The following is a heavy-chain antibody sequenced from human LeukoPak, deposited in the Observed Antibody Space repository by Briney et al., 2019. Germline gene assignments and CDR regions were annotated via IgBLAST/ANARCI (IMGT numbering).Heavy chain of an antibody. J-gene: IGHJ4*02. Sequence: SETLSLTCTVSGGSISSYYWSWIRPPAGQGLAWIGRIYTSGSTNYNPSLKSRVTMSVDTSKNQFSLKLSSVTAADTAVYYCARASYGSGSYMFDYWGQGTLVTVSS. V-gene: IGHV4-4*07. CDR2: IYTSGST. D-gene: IGHD3-10*01. CDR1: GGSISSYY. CDR3: ARASYGSGSYMFDY.